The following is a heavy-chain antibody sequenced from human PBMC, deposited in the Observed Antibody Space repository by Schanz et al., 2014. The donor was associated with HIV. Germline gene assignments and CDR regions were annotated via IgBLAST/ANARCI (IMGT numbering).Heavy chain of an antibody. J-gene: IGHJ6*02. V-gene: IGHV3-7*01. CDR1: GFIFSGYW. CDR2: IKQDGSEK. D-gene: IGHD3-10*01. Sequence: EVQLVESGGGLVQPGGSLRLSCAASGFIFSGYWMTWVRQAPGKGLEWVANIKQDGSEKYYVDSVKGRFTISRDDSKNTLYLQMNTLRAEDTAVYYCAREDGWFGDIYYFGLDVWGRGTTVTVSS. CDR3: AREDGWFGDIYYFGLDV.